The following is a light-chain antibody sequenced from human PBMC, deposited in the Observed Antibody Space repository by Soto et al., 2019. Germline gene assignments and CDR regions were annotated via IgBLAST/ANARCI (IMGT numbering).Light chain of an antibody. V-gene: IGKV3-11*01. CDR3: QQRSNGPPWT. J-gene: IGKJ1*01. Sequence: DIVLTQSPATLSLSPRERATLTCRASQSVSSFLAWYQQKPGQAPRLLIYGASIRATGIPARFSGSGSGTDFLLTISSLVAEDFAVYYCQQRSNGPPWTFGQGTKGEIK. CDR1: QSVSSF. CDR2: GAS.